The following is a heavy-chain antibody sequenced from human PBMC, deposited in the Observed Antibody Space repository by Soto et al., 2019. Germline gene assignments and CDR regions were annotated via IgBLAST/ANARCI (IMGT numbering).Heavy chain of an antibody. CDR3: ARHSPDFDWLSQFDY. Sequence: SETLSLTCTVCGGSISRYYWSWIRQTPGKGLEWIGYIFYFGSTNYNPSLKSRVTLSIDTSKNQLSLKLSSVTAADTAVYYCARHSPDFDWLSQFDYWGQGTLVTVFS. J-gene: IGHJ4*02. CDR2: IFYFGST. V-gene: IGHV4-59*08. D-gene: IGHD3-9*01. CDR1: GGSISRYY.